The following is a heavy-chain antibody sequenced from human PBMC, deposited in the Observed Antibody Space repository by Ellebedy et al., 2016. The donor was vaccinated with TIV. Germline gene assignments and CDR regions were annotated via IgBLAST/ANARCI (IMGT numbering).Heavy chain of an antibody. V-gene: IGHV1-2*02. CDR2: INPKSGAT. CDR1: GYSFTTYH. Sequence: ASVKVSCXASGYSFTTYHIHWVRQAPGQGLEWMGWINPKSGATNYAQKFQGRVTMTWDTSITTTYMDLSRLRSDDTAVFYCATHSGSSSGLHYWGQGTLVTVSS. CDR3: ATHSGSSSGLHY. D-gene: IGHD1-26*01. J-gene: IGHJ4*02.